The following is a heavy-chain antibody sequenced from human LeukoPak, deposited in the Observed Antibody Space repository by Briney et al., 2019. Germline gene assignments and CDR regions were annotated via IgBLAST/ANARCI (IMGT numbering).Heavy chain of an antibody. CDR2: ISYDGNIK. J-gene: IGHJ4*02. V-gene: IGHV3-30*18. D-gene: IGHD2-21*02. CDR1: GFTSSSYG. Sequence: PGGSLRLSCAASGFTSSSYGIHWVRQAPGKGLEWVAVISYDGNIKNYADSVKGRFTVSRDNSKNTLYLQMNSLRAEDTAVYYCAKEVSANFDHWGQGTLVTVSS. CDR3: AKEVSANFDH.